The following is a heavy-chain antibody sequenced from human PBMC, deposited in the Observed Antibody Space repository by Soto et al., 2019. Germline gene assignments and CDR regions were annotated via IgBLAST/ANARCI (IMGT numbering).Heavy chain of an antibody. D-gene: IGHD5-12*01. CDR1: GFTFSSYA. V-gene: IGHV3-30-3*01. Sequence: QVQLVESGGGVVQPGRSLRLSCAASGFTFSSYAMHWVRQAPGKGLEWVAVISYDGSNKYYADSVKGRFTISRDNSKNTLYLQMNSLRAEDTAVYYCARGSGYDYYYYGMDVWGQGTTVTVSS. J-gene: IGHJ6*02. CDR2: ISYDGSNK. CDR3: ARGSGYDYYYYGMDV.